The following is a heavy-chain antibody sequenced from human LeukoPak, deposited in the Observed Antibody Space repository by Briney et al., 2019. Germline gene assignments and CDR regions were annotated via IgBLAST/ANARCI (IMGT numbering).Heavy chain of an antibody. J-gene: IGHJ4*02. CDR2: ITAIDGRT. CDR3: TKDRRGPAAGTWYFDS. Sequence: GGSLRLPCVASGFTFSSTTMGRVRQAPGRGLEWVSSITAIDGRTYYADSVRGRFTISRDNSKNTVYLQLNSLRAGDTAIYYCTKDRRGPAAGTWYFDSWGQGTLVTVSS. V-gene: IGHV3-23*01. D-gene: IGHD6-13*01. CDR1: GFTFSSTT.